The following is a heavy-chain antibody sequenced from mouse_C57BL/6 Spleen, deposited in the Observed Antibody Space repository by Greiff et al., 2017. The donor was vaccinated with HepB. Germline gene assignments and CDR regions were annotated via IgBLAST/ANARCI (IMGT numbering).Heavy chain of an antibody. CDR1: GYTFTGYW. J-gene: IGHJ1*03. CDR2: ILPGSGST. CDR3: AIWATVVAIPTEYFDV. Sequence: QVQLQQSGAELMKPGASVKLSCKATGYTFTGYWIEWVKQRPGHGLEWIGEILPGSGSTNYNEKFKGKATFTADTSSNTAYMQLSSLTTDDSAIYYCAIWATVVAIPTEYFDVWGTGTTVSVSS. V-gene: IGHV1-9*01. D-gene: IGHD1-1*01.